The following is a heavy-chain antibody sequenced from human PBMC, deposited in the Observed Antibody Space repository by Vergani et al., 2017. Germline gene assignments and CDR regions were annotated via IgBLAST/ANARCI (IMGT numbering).Heavy chain of an antibody. D-gene: IGHD1-26*01. CDR2: IYSSGST. CDR3: ARGTFLHAFDN. Sequence: QVQLQESGPGLVKPSQTLSLTCTVSGASISRGNYYWNWIRQPAGKGLEWMGRIYSSGSTSYNPSIKSRITMSLDTSKNQFSLSLSSVTAADTAVYYCARGTFLHAFDNWGQGTVVTVSS. J-gene: IGHJ3*02. V-gene: IGHV4-61*02. CDR1: GASISRGNYY.